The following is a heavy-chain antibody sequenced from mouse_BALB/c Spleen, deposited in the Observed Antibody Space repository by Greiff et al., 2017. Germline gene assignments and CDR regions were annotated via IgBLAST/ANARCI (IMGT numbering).Heavy chain of an antibody. J-gene: IGHJ4*01. D-gene: IGHD1-1*01. Sequence: EVHLVESGGGLVKPGGSLKLSCAASGFAFSSYDMSWVRQTPEKRLEWVAYISSGGGSTYYPDTVKGRFTISRDNAKNTLYLQMSSLKSEDTAMYYCARGGSSRDYAMDYWGQGTSVTVSS. CDR1: GFAFSSYD. CDR3: ARGGSSRDYAMDY. CDR2: ISSGGGST. V-gene: IGHV5-12-1*01.